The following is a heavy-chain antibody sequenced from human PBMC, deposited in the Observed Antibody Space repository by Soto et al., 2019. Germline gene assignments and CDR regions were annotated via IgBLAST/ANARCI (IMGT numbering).Heavy chain of an antibody. Sequence: SETLSLTCTVSGGSISSGGYYWSWIRQHPGKGLEWIGYIYYSGSTYYNTSLKNRVNISVDTSKNQFSLKLSSVTAADTAVYYCARQYGDYVRGAFDIWGQGTMVTVSS. D-gene: IGHD4-17*01. CDR1: GGSISSGGYY. CDR3: ARQYGDYVRGAFDI. V-gene: IGHV4-31*03. CDR2: IYYSGST. J-gene: IGHJ3*02.